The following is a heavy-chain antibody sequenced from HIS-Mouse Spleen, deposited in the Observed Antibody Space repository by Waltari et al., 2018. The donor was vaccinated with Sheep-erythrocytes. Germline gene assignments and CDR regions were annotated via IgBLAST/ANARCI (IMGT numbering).Heavy chain of an antibody. J-gene: IGHJ1*01. Sequence: EVQLVESGGGLVQPGGSLRLSCAASGFTFRSYWMSWVRKAPGKGVGWVANINQDGSEKYYVDSVKGRFTISRDNAKNSLYLQMNSLGAEDTAVYYCARVRELLYFQHWGQGTLVTVSS. CDR3: ARVRELLYFQH. CDR2: INQDGSEK. V-gene: IGHV3-7*01. D-gene: IGHD1-26*01. CDR1: GFTFRSYW.